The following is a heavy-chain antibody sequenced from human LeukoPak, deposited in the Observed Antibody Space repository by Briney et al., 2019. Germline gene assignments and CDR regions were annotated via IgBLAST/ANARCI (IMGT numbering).Heavy chain of an antibody. CDR1: GGSITSYY. J-gene: IGHJ6*03. CDR2: IYYSGST. CDR3: ARGLEGYYYYYYMDV. D-gene: IGHD2-15*01. V-gene: IGHV4-59*01. Sequence: SETLSLTCTVPGGSITSYYWSWIRQPPGKGLEWIGYIYYSGSTNHNPSLKSRVTMSVDTSKNQFSLKLSSVTAADTAVYYCARGLEGYYYYYYMDVWGKGTTVTVSS.